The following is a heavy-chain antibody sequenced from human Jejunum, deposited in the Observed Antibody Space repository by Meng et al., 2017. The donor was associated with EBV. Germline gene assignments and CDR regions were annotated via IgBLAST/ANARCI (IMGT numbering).Heavy chain of an antibody. Sequence: QMQLKESGPGRVKPSGTPSLTRAVSSGSIFSSNWWTWVRQPPGKGLEWIGEIYHSGSTNYNPSLKSRITMSLDKSKNQFSLKLRSVTAADTAVYYCASIHPSIDSWGPGTLVTVSS. CDR3: ASIHPSIDS. CDR1: SGSIFSSNW. CDR2: IYHSGST. D-gene: IGHD2-21*01. J-gene: IGHJ4*02. V-gene: IGHV4-4*02.